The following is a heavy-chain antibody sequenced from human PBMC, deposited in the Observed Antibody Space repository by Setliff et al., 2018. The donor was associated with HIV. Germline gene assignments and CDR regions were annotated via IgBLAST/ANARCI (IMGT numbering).Heavy chain of an antibody. Sequence: PGGSLRLSCAASGFTFSSYSMNWVRQAPGKGLEWVSSISSSSSYIYYADSVKGRFTISRDNAENSLYLQMNSLRAEDTAVYYCARIPGSSSEGGWFDPWGQGTLVTAPQ. D-gene: IGHD6-6*01. CDR3: ARIPGSSSEGGWFDP. CDR1: GFTFSSYS. J-gene: IGHJ5*02. V-gene: IGHV3-21*01. CDR2: ISSSSSYI.